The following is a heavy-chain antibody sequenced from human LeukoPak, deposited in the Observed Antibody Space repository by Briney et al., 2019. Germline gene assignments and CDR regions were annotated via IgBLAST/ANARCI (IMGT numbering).Heavy chain of an antibody. D-gene: IGHD3/OR15-3a*01. V-gene: IGHV4-39*01. CDR2: IYYSGST. Sequence: PSETLSLTCTVSGGSISSSSYYWGWIRQPPGKGLEWIGSIYYSGSTYYNPSLKSRVTISVDTSKNQFSLKLTSVTAADTAVYYCARQTGSGLFILPGGQGTLVTVSS. J-gene: IGHJ4*02. CDR3: ARQTGSGLFILP. CDR1: GGSISSSSYY.